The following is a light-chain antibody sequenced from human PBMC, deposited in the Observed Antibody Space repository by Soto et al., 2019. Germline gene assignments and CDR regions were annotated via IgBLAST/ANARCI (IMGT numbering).Light chain of an antibody. V-gene: IGKV3-20*01. CDR3: HQYGSSPWT. CDR1: QSVSSSC. J-gene: IGKJ1*01. Sequence: IVLTQSPATLALSPGGRATLSCRASQSVSSSCLAWYQQKPGQAPRLLISGASSRATGIPDRFSGSGSGTDFTLTISRLEPEDFAVYYCHQYGSSPWTFGRGTKVDIK. CDR2: GAS.